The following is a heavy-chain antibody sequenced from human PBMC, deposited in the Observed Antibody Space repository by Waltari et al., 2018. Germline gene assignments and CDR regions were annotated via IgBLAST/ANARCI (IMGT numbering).Heavy chain of an antibody. D-gene: IGHD3-9*01. CDR1: NDSVKSSRYY. V-gene: IGHV4-39*02. CDR3: VTGPRDKWVGRYSGEFFHH. J-gene: IGHJ1*01. Sequence: QVQLKESGPGLVKPSETLSLTCIVSNDSVKSSRYYWAWIPQPPGKGLEWIGNISYSGFTYYNPSLESRVTILLDKSKNQFSLHLDSVTAADTAVYYCVTGPRDKWVGRYSGEFFHHWGPGTLVTVSS. CDR2: ISYSGFT.